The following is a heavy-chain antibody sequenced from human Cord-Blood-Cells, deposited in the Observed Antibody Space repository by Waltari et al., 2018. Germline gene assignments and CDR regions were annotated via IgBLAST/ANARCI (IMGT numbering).Heavy chain of an antibody. D-gene: IGHD6-13*01. CDR1: GYTSTSYD. J-gene: IGHJ3*02. CDR3: ARPGSSWYAFDI. V-gene: IGHV1-8*03. CDR2: MNPNSGNT. Sequence: QVQLVQSGAEVKKPGASVKVSCKASGYTSTSYDINWLRQATGQGLEWMGWMNPNSGNTGYAQKFQGRVTITRNTSISTAYMELSSLRSEDTAVYYCARPGSSWYAFDIWGQGTMVTVSS.